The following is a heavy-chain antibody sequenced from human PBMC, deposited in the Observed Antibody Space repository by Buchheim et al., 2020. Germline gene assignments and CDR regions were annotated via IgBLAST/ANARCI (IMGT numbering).Heavy chain of an antibody. D-gene: IGHD2-15*01. V-gene: IGHV3-23*04. CDR1: GFTFSSYE. CDR2: ISGSGGST. Sequence: EVQLVESGGGLVQPGGSLRLSCAASGFTFSSYEMNWVRQAPGKGLEWVSAISGSGGSTYYADSVKGRFTISRDNSKNTLYLQMNSLRAEDTAVYYCAKDGGCSGGSCYAEDYYYGMDVWGQGTT. CDR3: AKDGGCSGGSCYAEDYYYGMDV. J-gene: IGHJ6*02.